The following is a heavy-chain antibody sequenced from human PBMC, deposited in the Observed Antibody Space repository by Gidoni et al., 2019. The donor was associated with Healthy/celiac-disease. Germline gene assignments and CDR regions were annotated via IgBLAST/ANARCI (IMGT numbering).Heavy chain of an antibody. CDR2: ISYDGSNK. Sequence: QVQLVESGGGGVQPGRSLRLSCAASGFTFSSYGMHWVRQAPGKGLEWVAVISYDGSNKYYADSVKGRFTISRDNSKKTLYLQMNSLRAEDTAVYYCAKDRGITFGGALDFDYWGQGTLVTVSS. J-gene: IGHJ4*02. V-gene: IGHV3-30*18. CDR3: AKDRGITFGGALDFDY. D-gene: IGHD3-16*01. CDR1: GFTFSSYG.